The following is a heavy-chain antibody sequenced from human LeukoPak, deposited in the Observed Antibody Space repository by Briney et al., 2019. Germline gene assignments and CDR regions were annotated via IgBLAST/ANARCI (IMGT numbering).Heavy chain of an antibody. D-gene: IGHD1-1*01. CDR1: GGSISSGSYY. J-gene: IGHJ3*02. CDR2: IYTSGST. CDR3: ARGTSHGGAFDI. Sequence: SQTLSLTCTVSGGSISSGSYYWSWIRQPAGKGLEWIGRIYTSGSTNYNPSLKSRVTISVDTSKNQFSLKLSSVTAADTAVYYCARGTSHGGAFDIWGQGTMVTVSS. V-gene: IGHV4-61*02.